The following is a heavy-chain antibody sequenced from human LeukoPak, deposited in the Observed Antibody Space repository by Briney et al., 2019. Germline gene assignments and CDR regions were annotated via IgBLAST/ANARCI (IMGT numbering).Heavy chain of an antibody. J-gene: IGHJ4*02. Sequence: ASMKVSCKASGYTFTGYYMHWVRQAPGQGLEWMGWINPNSGGTNYAQKFQGRVTMTRDTSISTAYMELSRLRSDDTAVYYCASAVVGATTGPYFDYWGQGTLVTVSS. CDR1: GYTFTGYY. CDR3: ASAVVGATTGPYFDY. D-gene: IGHD1-26*01. V-gene: IGHV1-2*02. CDR2: INPNSGGT.